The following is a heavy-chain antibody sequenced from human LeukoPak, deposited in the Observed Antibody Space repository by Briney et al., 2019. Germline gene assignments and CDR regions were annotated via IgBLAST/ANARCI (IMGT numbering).Heavy chain of an antibody. D-gene: IGHD5-18*01. CDR3: ASGYSYGYGLDY. J-gene: IGHJ4*02. V-gene: IGHV4-59*08. Sequence: SETLSLTCTVSGGSVSGYYWFWIRQPPGKGLEYIGYIYYSGSTNYNPSLKSRVTISVDTSKNQFSLKLSSVTAADTAVYYCASGYSYGYGLDYWGQGTLVTVSS. CDR2: IYYSGST. CDR1: GGSVSGYY.